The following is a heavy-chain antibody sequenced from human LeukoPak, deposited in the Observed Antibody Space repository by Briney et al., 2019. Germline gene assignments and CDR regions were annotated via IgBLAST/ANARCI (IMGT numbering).Heavy chain of an antibody. J-gene: IGHJ3*02. CDR2: IRARGEST. Sequence: GGSLRLSYAASGATFSNYAMMWIRQAPGKGLQWVSSIRARGESTSYAESVKGRFTISRDNTQNTLYLQMNSLRVEDTAIYYCARDPNGEYLGAFDIWGQGTMVTVSS. V-gene: IGHV3-23*01. CDR1: GATFSNYA. CDR3: ARDPNGEYLGAFDI. D-gene: IGHD4-17*01.